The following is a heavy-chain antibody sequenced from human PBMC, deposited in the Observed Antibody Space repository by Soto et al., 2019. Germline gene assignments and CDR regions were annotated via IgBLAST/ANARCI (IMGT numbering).Heavy chain of an antibody. D-gene: IGHD2-15*01. Sequence: SETLSVTCAVYGRSFTGYYWSWSSQPPGKGLEWIGEINHSGSTNYNPSLKSRVTISVDTSKNQFSLKLSSVTAADTAVYYCAREELGGNMGFYYYYGMDVWGQGTTVT. CDR3: AREELGGNMGFYYYYGMDV. J-gene: IGHJ6*02. CDR2: INHSGST. V-gene: IGHV4-34*01. CDR1: GRSFTGYY.